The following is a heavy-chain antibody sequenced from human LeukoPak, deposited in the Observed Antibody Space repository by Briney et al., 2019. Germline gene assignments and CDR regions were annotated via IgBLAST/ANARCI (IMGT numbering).Heavy chain of an antibody. J-gene: IGHJ3*02. V-gene: IGHV4-39*01. Sequence: SETMSLTCTVSGGSISSSSYYWGWIRQPPGKGLEWIGSIYYSGSTYYNPSLKSRVTISVDTSKNQFSLKLSSVTAADTAVYYCARPAENDAFDIWGQGTMVTVSS. CDR2: IYYSGST. CDR1: GGSISSSSYY. CDR3: ARPAENDAFDI.